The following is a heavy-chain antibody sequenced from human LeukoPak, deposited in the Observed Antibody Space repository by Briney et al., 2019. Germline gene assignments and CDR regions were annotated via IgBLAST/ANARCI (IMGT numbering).Heavy chain of an antibody. CDR3: ARESPPWGRSRGAFDI. CDR1: GGSISSTTCY. J-gene: IGHJ3*02. V-gene: IGHV4-39*07. D-gene: IGHD3-16*01. CDR2: IYYAGST. Sequence: SETLSLTCTVSGGSISSTTCYWGWIRQPPGKGLEWIGSIYYAGSTYYTASLKSRVTISVDTSKNQFSLKLSSVTAADTAAFYCARESPPWGRSRGAFDIWGQGTMVTVSS.